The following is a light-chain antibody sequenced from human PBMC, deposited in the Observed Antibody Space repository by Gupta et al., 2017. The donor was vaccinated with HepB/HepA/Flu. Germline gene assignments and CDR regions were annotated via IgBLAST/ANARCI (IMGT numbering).Light chain of an antibody. CDR3: AAWYDSLSGPV. V-gene: IGLV1-47*01. J-gene: IGLJ2*01. CDR2: RNN. Sequence: QSVLTQPPSASGTPGQRVTISCSGSSSNIGSNYVYWYQQLPVTAPKLLIYRNNQRPSGVPDRVSGSKSGTSASLAISGLRSEDEADYYCAAWYDSLSGPVFGGGTKFTVL. CDR1: SSNIGSNY.